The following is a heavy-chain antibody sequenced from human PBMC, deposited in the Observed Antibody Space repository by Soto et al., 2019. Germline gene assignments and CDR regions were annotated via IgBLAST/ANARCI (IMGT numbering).Heavy chain of an antibody. CDR3: ARAIAAVFDY. CDR2: IYHSGST. J-gene: IGHJ4*02. V-gene: IGHV4-30-2*01. D-gene: IGHD6-13*01. CDR1: GGSISSGGYS. Sequence: PSETLSLTCAVSGGSISSGGYSWSWIRQPPGKGLEWIGYIYHSGSTYYNPSLKSRVTISVDRSKNQFSLKLSSVTAADTAVYYCARAIAAVFDYWGQGTLVTVS.